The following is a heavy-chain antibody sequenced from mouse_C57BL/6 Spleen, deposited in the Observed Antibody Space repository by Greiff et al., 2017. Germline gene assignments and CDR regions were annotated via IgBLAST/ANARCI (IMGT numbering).Heavy chain of an antibody. CDR1: GFTFSSYA. J-gene: IGHJ2*01. Sequence: EVKVVESGGGLVKPGGSLTLSCAASGFTFSSYAMSWVRQTPEKRLEWVATISDGGSYTYYPDNVKGRFTISRDNAKNNLYLQMSHLKSEDTAMYYCARDKLTGTLFDYWGQGTTLTVSS. D-gene: IGHD4-1*01. CDR3: ARDKLTGTLFDY. CDR2: ISDGGSYT. V-gene: IGHV5-4*01.